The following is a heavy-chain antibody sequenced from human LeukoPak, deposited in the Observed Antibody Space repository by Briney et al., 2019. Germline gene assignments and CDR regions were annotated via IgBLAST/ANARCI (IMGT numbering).Heavy chain of an antibody. CDR1: GYTFTSYY. D-gene: IGHD6-19*01. V-gene: IGHV1-3*01. CDR2: INAGNGNT. Sequence: ASVKVSCKASGYTFTSYYMHWVRQAPGQRLEWMGWINAGNGNTKYSQKFQGRVTITRDTSASTAYMELSSLRSEDTAVYYCARDLSGSGIAVAGVEIDYWGQGTLVTVSS. J-gene: IGHJ4*02. CDR3: ARDLSGSGIAVAGVEIDY.